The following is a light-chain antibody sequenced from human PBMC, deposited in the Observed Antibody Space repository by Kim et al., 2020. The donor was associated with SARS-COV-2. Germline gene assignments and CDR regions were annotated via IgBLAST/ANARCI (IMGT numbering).Light chain of an antibody. CDR1: SLRIYY. V-gene: IGLV3-19*01. CDR3: NSRDSSDNHLWV. Sequence: SSELTQDPAVSVALGQTVRITCPGDSLRIYYASWYRQKPGQAPVLVIYGKNNRPSGIPDRFSGSSSGNTASLTITGAQAEDEADYYCNSRDSSDNHLWVF. J-gene: IGLJ3*02. CDR2: GKN.